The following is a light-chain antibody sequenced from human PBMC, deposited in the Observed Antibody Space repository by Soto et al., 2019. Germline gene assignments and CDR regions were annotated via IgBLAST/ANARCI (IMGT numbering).Light chain of an antibody. CDR1: QSISSW. Sequence: DIQMTQSPSTLSASVGDRVTITCRASQSISSWLAWYQQKPGKAPNLLIYDASTLESGVPSRFSGSGSGTQFTLTISSLQPDDFATYYCQQYNSDSITFGQGTRLEIK. V-gene: IGKV1-5*01. J-gene: IGKJ5*01. CDR3: QQYNSDSIT. CDR2: DAS.